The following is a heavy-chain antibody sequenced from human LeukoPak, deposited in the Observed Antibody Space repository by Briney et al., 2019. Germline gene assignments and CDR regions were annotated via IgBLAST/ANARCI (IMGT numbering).Heavy chain of an antibody. CDR1: GYTLTELS. V-gene: IGHV1-24*01. J-gene: IGHJ3*02. D-gene: IGHD2-15*01. CDR2: FDPEDGET. Sequence: ASVKVSCKVSGYTLTELSVHWVRQAPGKGLEWMGGFDPEDGETIYAQKFQGRVTMTEDTSTDTAYMELSSLRSEDTAVYYCATLRHCSGGSCHKARAFDIWGQGTMVTVSS. CDR3: ATLRHCSGGSCHKARAFDI.